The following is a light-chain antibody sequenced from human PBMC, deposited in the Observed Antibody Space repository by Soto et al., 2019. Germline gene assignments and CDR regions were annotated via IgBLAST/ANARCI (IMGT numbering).Light chain of an antibody. CDR2: AAS. V-gene: IGKV3-20*01. Sequence: EIVLTQSPGTLSLSPGERATLSCRASETVSGSYLAWYQKKPGQAPRLLIYAASSRATGIPDRFSGSGSGTDFTLTISRLEPEDFAVYYCQQYGSSLLLTFGGGTKVDIK. J-gene: IGKJ4*01. CDR1: ETVSGSY. CDR3: QQYGSSLLLT.